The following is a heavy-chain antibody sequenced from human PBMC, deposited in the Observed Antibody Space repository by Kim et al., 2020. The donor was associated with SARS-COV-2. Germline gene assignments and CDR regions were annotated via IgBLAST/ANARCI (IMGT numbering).Heavy chain of an antibody. J-gene: IGHJ6*02. CDR1: GFTFSSYW. CDR2: IKQDGSEK. D-gene: IGHD6-13*01. CDR3: ARDLEYSSSWYYYYYGMDV. Sequence: GGSLRLSCAASGFTFSSYWMSWVRQAPGKGLEWVANIKQDGSEKYYVDSVKGRFTISRDNAKNSLYLQMNSLRAEDTAVYYCARDLEYSSSWYYYYYGMDVWGQGTTVTVSS. V-gene: IGHV3-7*01.